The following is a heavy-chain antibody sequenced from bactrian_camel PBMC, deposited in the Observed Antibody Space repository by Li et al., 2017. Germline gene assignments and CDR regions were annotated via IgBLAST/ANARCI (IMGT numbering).Heavy chain of an antibody. Sequence: LVESGGGSVQAGGSLRLSCVVSGYSASFRYMGWFRQAPGKGREGVARIDSSETASYTDSVKGRFTISKDNAKNTLYLEMNSLNPEDTAMYYCAAVSRTLTCRIQGDFLYWGQGTQVTVS. CDR3: AAVSRTLTCRIQGDFLY. CDR2: IDSSETA. J-gene: IGHJ6*01. V-gene: IGHV3S53*01. D-gene: IGHD3*01. CDR1: GYSASFRY.